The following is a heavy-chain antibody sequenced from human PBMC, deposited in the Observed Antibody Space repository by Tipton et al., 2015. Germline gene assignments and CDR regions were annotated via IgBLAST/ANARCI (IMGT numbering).Heavy chain of an antibody. CDR3: ARRAGVGDYVWGSYRTPRIAFDI. Sequence: TLSLTCTVAGGSIRDTTYYWGWIRQPPGKGLEWIASIYESAKTHYNPSLTSRVTISVDTSKNQFSLRLTSVTAADTAIYYCARRAGVGDYVWGSYRTPRIAFDIWGQGTMVTVSS. CDR2: IYESAKT. J-gene: IGHJ3*02. V-gene: IGHV4-39*01. CDR1: GGSIRDTTYY. D-gene: IGHD3-16*02.